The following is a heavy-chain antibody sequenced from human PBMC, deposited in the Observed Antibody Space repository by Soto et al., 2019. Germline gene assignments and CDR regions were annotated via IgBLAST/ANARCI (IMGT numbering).Heavy chain of an antibody. J-gene: IGHJ3*02. Sequence: SETLSLTCTVSGGSISSGDYYWSWIRQPPGKGLEWIGYIYYSGSTYYNPSLKSRVTISVDTSKNQFSLKLSSVTAADTAVYYCARVSAPTDYYDSSGYSGTFDIWGQGTMVTVSS. CDR1: GGSISSGDYY. D-gene: IGHD3-22*01. CDR3: ARVSAPTDYYDSSGYSGTFDI. V-gene: IGHV4-30-4*01. CDR2: IYYSGST.